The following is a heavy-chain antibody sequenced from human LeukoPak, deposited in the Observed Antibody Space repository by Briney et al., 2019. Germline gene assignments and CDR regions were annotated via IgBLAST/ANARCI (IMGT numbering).Heavy chain of an antibody. J-gene: IGHJ5*02. CDR2: IYYSGST. D-gene: IGHD3-3*02. Sequence: PSETLSLTCTVSGGSISSYYWSWIRQPPGKGLERIGYIYYSGSTNYNPSLKSRVTISVDTSKNQFSLKLSSVTAADTAVYYCARVTASIPTNWFDPWGQGTLVTVSS. CDR3: ARVTASIPTNWFDP. V-gene: IGHV4-59*01. CDR1: GGSISSYY.